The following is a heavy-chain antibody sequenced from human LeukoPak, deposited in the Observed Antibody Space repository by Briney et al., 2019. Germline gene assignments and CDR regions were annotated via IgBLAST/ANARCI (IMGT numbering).Heavy chain of an antibody. CDR2: ISGSATST. V-gene: IGHV3-23*01. Sequence: GGSLRLSCAASGFTFSSCAMGWVRQAPGKGLEWVSVISGSATSTYYADSVKGRFTISRDNSKNTLYLQMNSLRAEDTAVYYCARDRGPSSYYGMDVWGQGTTVTVSS. D-gene: IGHD3-10*01. CDR3: ARDRGPSSYYGMDV. J-gene: IGHJ6*02. CDR1: GFTFSSCA.